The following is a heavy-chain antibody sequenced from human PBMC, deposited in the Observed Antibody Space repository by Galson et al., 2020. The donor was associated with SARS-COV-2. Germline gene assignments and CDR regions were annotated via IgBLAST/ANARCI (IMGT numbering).Heavy chain of an antibody. J-gene: IGHJ6*02. CDR1: GFTFSSSR. V-gene: IGHV3-48*02. CDR2: ISSGSTTI. Sequence: TGGSLRLSCAASGFTFSSSRMNWVRQAPGKGLEWISYISSGSTTIYYADSVKGRFTISRDNAKNSLYLQMNSLRDEDTAVYYCARESYYYGSGSLDVWGQGTTVTVSS. D-gene: IGHD3-10*01. CDR3: ARESYYYGSGSLDV.